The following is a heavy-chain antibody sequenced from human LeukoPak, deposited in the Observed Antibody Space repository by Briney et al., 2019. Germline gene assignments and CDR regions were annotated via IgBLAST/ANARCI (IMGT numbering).Heavy chain of an antibody. CDR3: ARHHYYDSSYYHCDMGV. D-gene: IGHD3-22*01. V-gene: IGHV3-23*01. J-gene: IGHJ6*02. CDR2: ICGGGGST. CDR1: GFTFSSYV. Sequence: GGSLRLSCAASGFTFSSYVMSGVRHAPGEGVEWVSDICGGGGSTYYADSERGRFTISRDSSRNTLYLQMNSLRAEDTAVYSCARHHYYDSSYYHCDMGVWGQGTTVTVAS.